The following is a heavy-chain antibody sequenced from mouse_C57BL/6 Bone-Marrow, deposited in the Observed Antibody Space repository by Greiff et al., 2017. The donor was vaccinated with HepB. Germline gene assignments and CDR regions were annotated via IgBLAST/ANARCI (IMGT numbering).Heavy chain of an antibody. CDR3: GDGYWAY. D-gene: IGHD2-3*01. J-gene: IGHJ3*01. V-gene: IGHV10-1*01. CDR2: RRSKSNNYAT. CDR1: GFSFNTYA. Sequence: EVHLVESGGGLVQPKGSLKLSCAASGFSFNTYAMNWDRQAPGKGLEWVARRRSKSNNYATYYADSVKDRFTISREDSESMLYVQMNNLKTEDTAMYYCGDGYWAYWGQGTLVTVSA.